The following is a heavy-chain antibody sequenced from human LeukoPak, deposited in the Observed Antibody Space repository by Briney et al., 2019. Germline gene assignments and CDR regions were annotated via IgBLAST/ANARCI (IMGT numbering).Heavy chain of an antibody. CDR1: GDSISSGNFY. D-gene: IGHD3-10*01. CDR3: AKDWSLHGSGSWYFDY. CDR2: IYTSGST. J-gene: IGHJ4*02. Sequence: SETLSLTCTVSGDSISSGNFYWSWIRQPAGKGLEWIGRIYTSGSTNYNPSLKSRVTISVDTSKNQFSLKLSSVTAADTAVYYCAKDWSLHGSGSWYFDYWGQGTLVTVSS. V-gene: IGHV4-61*02.